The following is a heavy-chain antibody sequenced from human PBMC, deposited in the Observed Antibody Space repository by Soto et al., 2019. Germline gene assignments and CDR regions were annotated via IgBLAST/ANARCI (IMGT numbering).Heavy chain of an antibody. D-gene: IGHD6-13*01. CDR3: ARTAAAGKYYSGMDV. V-gene: IGHV5-51*01. CDR1: GYSFTSYW. Sequence: GESLKISCKGSGYSFTSYWIGWVRQMPGKGLESMGIIYPGDSDTRYSQSFQGQVTISADKSISTAYLQWSSLKASDTPMYYCARTAAAGKYYSGMDVWGQGTTVTVSS. J-gene: IGHJ6*02. CDR2: IYPGDSDT.